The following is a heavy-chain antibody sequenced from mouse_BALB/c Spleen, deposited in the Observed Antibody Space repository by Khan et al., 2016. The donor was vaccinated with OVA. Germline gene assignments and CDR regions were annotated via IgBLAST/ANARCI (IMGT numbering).Heavy chain of an antibody. CDR3: AIRDYLDY. V-gene: IGHV1S137*01. CDR1: GYTFTDYS. Sequence: VQLQESGPELVRPGVSVKISCKGSGYTFTDYSMHWVKQSHAKSLEWIGVISTDSVNTNYNQKFKGKATLTVDKSSSTAYMDLARMTSEDSAIYYCAIRDYLDYWGQGTTLTVSS. J-gene: IGHJ2*01. CDR2: ISTDSVNT.